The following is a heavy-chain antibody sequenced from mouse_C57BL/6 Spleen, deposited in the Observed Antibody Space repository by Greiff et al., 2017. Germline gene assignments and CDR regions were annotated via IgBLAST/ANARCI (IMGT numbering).Heavy chain of an antibody. CDR3: TANTVVAFYWYFDV. V-gene: IGHV6-3*01. CDR1: GFTFSNYW. J-gene: IGHJ1*03. Sequence: EVMLVESGGGLVQPGGSMKLSCVASGFTFSNYWMNWVRQSPEKGLEWVAQIRLKSDNYATHYAESVKGRFTISRDDSKSRVYLQMNNLRAEDTGIYYCTANTVVAFYWYFDVWGTGTTVTVSS. D-gene: IGHD1-1*01. CDR2: IRLKSDNYAT.